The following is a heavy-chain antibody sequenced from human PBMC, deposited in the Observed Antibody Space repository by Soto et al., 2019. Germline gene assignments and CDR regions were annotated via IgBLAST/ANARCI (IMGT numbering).Heavy chain of an antibody. CDR3: ARHRRTTVAKFYFDN. V-gene: IGHV4-59*08. Sequence: QVQLQESGPGLVKPSETLSLTCTDSGASINSYCWSWIRQPPGKGLEWIAYIFDSGNANYNPSLKSRVTISVDTSKNQFSLKLTSVTAADTAVYYCARHRRTTVAKFYFDNWGQGALVTVSS. CDR1: GASINSYC. D-gene: IGHD4-4*01. CDR2: IFDSGNA. J-gene: IGHJ4*02.